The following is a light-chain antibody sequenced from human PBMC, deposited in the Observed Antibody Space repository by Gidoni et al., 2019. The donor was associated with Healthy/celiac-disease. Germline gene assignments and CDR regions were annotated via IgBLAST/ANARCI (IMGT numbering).Light chain of an antibody. V-gene: IGKV3-20*01. Sequence: EIVLTQSPGTLSLSPGEQATLSCRASQSVSSSYLAWYQQKPGQAPRLLIYGASSRATGIPDWFSGSGSGTDFTLTISRLEPEDFAVYYCQQYGSSLWTFGQGTKVEIK. J-gene: IGKJ1*01. CDR2: GAS. CDR1: QSVSSSY. CDR3: QQYGSSLWT.